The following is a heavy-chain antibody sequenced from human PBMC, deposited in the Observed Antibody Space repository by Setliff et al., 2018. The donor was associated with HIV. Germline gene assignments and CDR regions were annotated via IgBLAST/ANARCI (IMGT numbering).Heavy chain of an antibody. CDR1: GFTFSNYA. CDR3: AYSLPPGYSYIYDAFDI. Sequence: LRLSCAASGFTFSNYAMTWVRQAPGTGLECVSAISGGGGITYYADSVKGRFTISRDNFKNTLYLQMNSLRAEDTAVYYCAYSLPPGYSYIYDAFDIWGQGTMVTVSS. CDR2: ISGGGGIT. V-gene: IGHV3-23*01. J-gene: IGHJ3*02. D-gene: IGHD5-18*01.